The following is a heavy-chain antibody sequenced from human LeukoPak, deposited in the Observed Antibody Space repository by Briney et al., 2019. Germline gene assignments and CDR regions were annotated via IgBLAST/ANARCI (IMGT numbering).Heavy chain of an antibody. D-gene: IGHD2-2*01. CDR1: GFTFSSYG. CDR2: ISYDGSNK. J-gene: IGHJ5*02. CDR3: AKDPIALVVVPRNWFDP. V-gene: IGHV3-30*18. Sequence: GGSLRLSCAASGFTFSSYGMHWVRQAPGKGLEWVAVISYDGSNKYYAASVKGRFTISRDNSKNTLYLQMNSLRAEDTAVYYCAKDPIALVVVPRNWFDPWGQGTLVTVSS.